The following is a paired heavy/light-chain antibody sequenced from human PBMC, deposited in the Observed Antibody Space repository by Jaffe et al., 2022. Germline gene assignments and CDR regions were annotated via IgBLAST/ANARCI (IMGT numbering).Light chain of an antibody. V-gene: IGLV1-51*02. CDR3: GTWDNSLNSWV. J-gene: IGLJ3*02. Sequence: QSVLTQPPSVSAAPGQKVTISCSGSSSNIGNNHVSWYQQFPGTAPKLLIYENNKRPSGIPDRFSGSKSDTSATLGITGLQTGDEADYYCGTWDNSLNSWVFGGGTKLTVL. CDR2: ENN. CDR1: SSNIGNNH.
Heavy chain of an antibody. CDR3: AHRLSNGYCTSGSICYSFDY. J-gene: IGHJ4*02. CDR1: GFSLSTSGVT. CDR2: IYWNDDK. Sequence: QITLKESGPTLVKPTQTLTLTCTFSGFSLSTSGVTVGWIRQPPGKALEWLALIYWNDDKRYSPSLKSRLTITKDTSKNQVVLTMTNMDPLDTATYYCAHRLSNGYCTSGSICYSFDYWGQGTLVTVSS. V-gene: IGHV2-5*01. D-gene: IGHD2-15*01.